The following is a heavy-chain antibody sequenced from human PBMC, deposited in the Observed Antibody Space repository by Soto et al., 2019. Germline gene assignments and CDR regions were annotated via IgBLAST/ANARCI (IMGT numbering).Heavy chain of an antibody. D-gene: IGHD2-15*01. Sequence: QVQLVESGGGVVQPGRSLRLSCAASGFTFSSYAMHWVRQAPGKGLEWVAVISYDGSNKYYADSVKGRFTISRDNSKNKLDLKMTSLSARDTAVYYCARDRGGSELVAIPVYIYYYGIDVWGRGTTVTFSS. CDR2: ISYDGSNK. J-gene: IGHJ6*02. CDR3: ARDRGGSELVAIPVYIYYYGIDV. V-gene: IGHV3-30-3*01. CDR1: GFTFSSYA.